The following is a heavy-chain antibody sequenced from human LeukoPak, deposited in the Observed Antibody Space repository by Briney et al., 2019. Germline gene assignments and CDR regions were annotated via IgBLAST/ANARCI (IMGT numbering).Heavy chain of an antibody. Sequence: SETLSLTCTVSGGSISSYYWSWIRQPAGKGLEWIGRIYTSGSTNYNPSLKSRVTISVDTSKNQFSLKLSSVTAADTAVYYCARSDTAMVNLDYWGQGTLVTVSS. CDR3: ARSDTAMVNLDY. D-gene: IGHD5-18*01. CDR2: IYTSGST. V-gene: IGHV4-4*07. J-gene: IGHJ4*02. CDR1: GGSISSYY.